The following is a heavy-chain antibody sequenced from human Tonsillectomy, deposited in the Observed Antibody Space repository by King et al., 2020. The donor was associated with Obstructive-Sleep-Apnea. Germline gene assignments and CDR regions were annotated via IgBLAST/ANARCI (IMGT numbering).Heavy chain of an antibody. J-gene: IGHJ4*02. CDR1: GFTFSSYW. CDR2: IKQDGSEK. Sequence: VQLVESGGGLVQPGGSLRLSCAASGFTFSSYWMSWVRQAPGKGLEWVANIKQDGSEKYYVDSVKGRFTISRDNAKNSLYLQMNSLRAEDTAVYYCARDQWGDIVVVPAAYFDYWGQGTLVTVSS. V-gene: IGHV3-7*01. CDR3: ARDQWGDIVVVPAAYFDY. D-gene: IGHD2-2*01.